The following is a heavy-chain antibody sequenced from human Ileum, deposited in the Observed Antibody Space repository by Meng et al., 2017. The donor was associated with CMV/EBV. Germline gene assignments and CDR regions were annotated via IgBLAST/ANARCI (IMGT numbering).Heavy chain of an antibody. CDR3: ATLGAAYCSGGSCARFDY. CDR2: INTNSGST. Sequence: FINFAMSWVRQTPGKGLEWVSAINTNSGSTYYADSVRGRFTISRDNSEKSLYLQMNSLRPEDTAVYYCATLGAAYCSGGSCARFDYWGQGTLVTVSS. D-gene: IGHD2-15*01. J-gene: IGHJ4*02. V-gene: IGHV3-23*01. CDR1: FINFA.